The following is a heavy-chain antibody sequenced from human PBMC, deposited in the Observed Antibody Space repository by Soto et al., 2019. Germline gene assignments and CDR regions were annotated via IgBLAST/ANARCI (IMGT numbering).Heavy chain of an antibody. CDR2: ISYDGSNK. J-gene: IGHJ4*02. CDR3: AKGKSMTTVTLRVCLAY. CDR1: GFTFSSYG. V-gene: IGHV3-30*18. D-gene: IGHD4-17*01. Sequence: QVQLVESGGGVVQPGRSLRLSCAASGFTFSSYGMHWVRQAPGKGLEWVAVISYDGSNKYYADSVKGRFTISRDNSKNTLYLQMNSLRAEDTAVYYCAKGKSMTTVTLRVCLAYWGQGTLVTVSS.